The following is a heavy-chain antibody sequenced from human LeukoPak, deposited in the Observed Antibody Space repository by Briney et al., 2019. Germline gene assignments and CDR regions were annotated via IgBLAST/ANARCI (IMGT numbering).Heavy chain of an antibody. D-gene: IGHD6-19*01. V-gene: IGHV4-4*02. J-gene: IGHJ4*02. CDR1: GGSISSLNL. Sequence: PSGTLSLTCIVSGGSISSLNLWSWLRQPPGKGLEWIGEMYLGGTTNFNPSLKSRVTILIDKSKNQLSLQLTSVTAADTAVYYYAGLEGRYSTDWFYFFDYWGQGALVTVSS. CDR3: AGLEGRYSTDWFYFFDY. CDR2: MYLGGTT.